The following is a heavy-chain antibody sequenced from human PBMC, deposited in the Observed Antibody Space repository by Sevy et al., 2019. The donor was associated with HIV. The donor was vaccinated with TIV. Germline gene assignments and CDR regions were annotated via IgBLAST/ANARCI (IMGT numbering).Heavy chain of an antibody. V-gene: IGHV6-1*01. J-gene: IGHJ4*02. CDR3: ARDPNYDSSGYYYFDY. Sequence: SETLSLTCAISGDSVSSNSAAWNWIRQSPSRGLEWLGRTYYRTKWYNFYAVSVKSRITINPDTSKNQFSLQLNSVTPEDTSVYYCARDPNYDSSGYYYFDYWGQGTLVTVSS. CDR1: GDSVSSNSAA. CDR2: TYYRTKWYN. D-gene: IGHD3-22*01.